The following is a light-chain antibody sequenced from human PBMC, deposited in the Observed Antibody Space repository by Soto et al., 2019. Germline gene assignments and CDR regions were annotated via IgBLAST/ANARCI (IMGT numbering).Light chain of an antibody. CDR3: QHYNIYSEA. CDR1: QTISSW. J-gene: IGKJ1*01. Sequence: DIQMTQSPSTLSGSVGDRVTITCRASQTISSWLAWYQQKPGKAPKLLIYKASTLKSGVPSRFSGSGSGTEFTLTISSLQPDDFATYYCQHYNIYSEAFGQVSKVDI. V-gene: IGKV1-5*03. CDR2: KAS.